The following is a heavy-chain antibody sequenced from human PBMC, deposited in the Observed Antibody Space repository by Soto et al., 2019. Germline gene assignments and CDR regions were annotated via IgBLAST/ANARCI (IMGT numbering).Heavy chain of an antibody. V-gene: IGHV4-4*02. D-gene: IGHD4-17*01. J-gene: IGHJ5*02. CDR3: ARKDYGDYGWFDP. Sequence: SETQSLTCAVSGGYISSSNWWSWVRQPPGRGLEWIGEIYHSGSSNYNSSLKSRVSISVDKSKNQFSLKLSSMTAADTAVYYCARKDYGDYGWFDPWGQGTLVTSPQ. CDR1: GGYISSSNW. CDR2: IYHSGSS.